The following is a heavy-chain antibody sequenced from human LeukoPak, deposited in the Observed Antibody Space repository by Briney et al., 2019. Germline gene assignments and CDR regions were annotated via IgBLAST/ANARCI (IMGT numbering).Heavy chain of an antibody. J-gene: IGHJ4*02. D-gene: IGHD3-16*01. CDR2: ISSSSSYI. CDR1: GFTFSSYS. Sequence: PGGSLRLSCAASGFTFSSYSMNWVRQAPGKGLEWVSSISSSSSYIYYADSVKGRFTISRDNAKNSLYLQMNSLRAEDTAVYYCARDFWMTDAFDIWGQGTLVTVSS. V-gene: IGHV3-21*01. CDR3: ARDFWMTDAFDI.